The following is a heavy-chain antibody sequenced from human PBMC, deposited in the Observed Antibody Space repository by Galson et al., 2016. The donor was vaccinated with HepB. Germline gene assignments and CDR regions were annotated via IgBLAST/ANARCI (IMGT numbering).Heavy chain of an antibody. Sequence: SVKVSCKASGGSFSDYGISWVRHVPGQGLEWMAGDLPMFGSRHYADKFQGRLTITTDGATNTAYLELSRLTPEDTAVYSCSTQRRNGGYVKYWGQGTLVIVSS. D-gene: IGHD5-12*01. V-gene: IGHV1-69*05. CDR2: DLPMFGSR. CDR1: GGSFSDYG. J-gene: IGHJ4*02. CDR3: STQRRNGGYVKY.